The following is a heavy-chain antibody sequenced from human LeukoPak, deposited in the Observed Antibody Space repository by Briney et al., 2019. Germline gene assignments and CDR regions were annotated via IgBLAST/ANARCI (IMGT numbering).Heavy chain of an antibody. D-gene: IGHD3-3*01. CDR2: INSDGSST. CDR1: GFTFSSYW. CDR3: AKELGGYDFWSGYYTFDY. J-gene: IGHJ4*02. Sequence: GGSLRLSCAASGFTFSSYWMHWVRQAPGKGLVWVSRINSDGSSTSYADSVKGRFTISRDNAKNTLYLQMNSLRAEDTAVYYCAKELGGYDFWSGYYTFDYWGQGTLVTVSS. V-gene: IGHV3-74*01.